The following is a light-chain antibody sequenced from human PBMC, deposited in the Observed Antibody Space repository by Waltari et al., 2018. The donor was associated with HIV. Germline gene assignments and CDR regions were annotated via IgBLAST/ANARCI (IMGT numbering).Light chain of an antibody. V-gene: IGKV4-1*01. CDR1: QNFFYSSNNKNY. CDR3: QQTYAIPPT. Sequence: DIVMTQSPDSLAVSLGERATIQCKSSQNFFYSSNNKNYLRWYEHNPGHPPKLIIYWASSLQSGVPSRFSGSGSGTDFTLTISGLQAEDVAVYFCQQTYAIPPTFGGGTKVEIK. J-gene: IGKJ4*01. CDR2: WAS.